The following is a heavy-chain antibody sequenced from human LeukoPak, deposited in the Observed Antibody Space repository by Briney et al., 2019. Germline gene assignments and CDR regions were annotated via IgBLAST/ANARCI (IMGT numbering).Heavy chain of an antibody. J-gene: IGHJ3*02. V-gene: IGHV4-39*02. CDR1: GGSISSSSYY. CDR3: AIEVALLWSFDAFDI. D-gene: IGHD3-10*01. CDR2: IFYSGST. Sequence: SETLSLTCSVSGGSISSSSYYWGWNRQPPGKGLEWIGSIFYSGSTYYHPSLKSRVTISVDTSKNQSSLKLSSVTAADTAEYYFAIEVALLWSFDAFDIWGQGTMVTVSS.